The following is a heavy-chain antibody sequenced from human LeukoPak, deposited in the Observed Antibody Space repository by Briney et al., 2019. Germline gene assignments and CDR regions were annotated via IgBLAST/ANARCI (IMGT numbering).Heavy chain of an antibody. V-gene: IGHV3-30-3*01. CDR2: ISYDGSNK. D-gene: IGHD3-22*01. CDR3: ASAANYDSSGGPFDY. CDR1: GFTFSSYA. Sequence: GGSLRLSCAASGFTFSSYAMHWVRQAPGKGLEWVAVISYDGSNKYYADSVKGRFTISRDNSKNTLYLQMNSLGAEDTAVYYCASAANYDSSGGPFDYWGQGTLVTVSS. J-gene: IGHJ4*02.